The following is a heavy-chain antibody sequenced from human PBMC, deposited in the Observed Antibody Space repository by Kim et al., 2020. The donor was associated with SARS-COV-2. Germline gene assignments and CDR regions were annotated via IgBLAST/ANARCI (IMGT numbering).Heavy chain of an antibody. J-gene: IGHJ3*02. CDR1: GGTFRSHT. V-gene: IGHV1-69*13. Sequence: SVKVSCKAYGGTFRSHTVNWVRQAPAQGLEWVGGIISIFGAQYPQKFQGRVTITADASATTGDMEVSRLRSEDTAVYYCASQYYDGRGYKFGDPNCFDIGRQGTTVSVPS. CDR2: IISIFGA. D-gene: IGHD3-16*01. CDR3: ASQYYDGRGYKFGDPNCFDI.